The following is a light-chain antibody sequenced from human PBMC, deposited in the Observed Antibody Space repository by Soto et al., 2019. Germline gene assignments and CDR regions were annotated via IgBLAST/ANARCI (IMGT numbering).Light chain of an antibody. Sequence: QSVLTQPPSISGAPGQRGTISCTGSSSNIGAGSDVHWYHQLPGTAPKILTYGNTNRPSCVPDRFSGSKSGTSAPLTIAGLQTEDEGDDDGQTYDSSLSGLESFGTGTKVTVL. CDR2: GNT. V-gene: IGLV1-40*01. J-gene: IGLJ1*01. CDR3: QTYDSSLSGLES. CDR1: SSNIGAGSD.